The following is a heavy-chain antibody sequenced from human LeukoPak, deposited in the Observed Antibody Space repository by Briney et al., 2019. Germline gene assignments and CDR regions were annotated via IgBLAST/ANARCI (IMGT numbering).Heavy chain of an antibody. CDR3: ASSGGSYDWAAQDY. V-gene: IGHV3-53*01. CDR1: GFTVSSNY. D-gene: IGHD1-26*01. Sequence: GGSLRLSCAASGFTVSSNYMSWVRPAPGKGLEWVSVIYSGGSTYYADSVKGRFTISRDNSKSTMYLQMNGLRAEDTAVYYCASSGGSYDWAAQDYWGQGTLVTVSS. CDR2: IYSGGST. J-gene: IGHJ4*02.